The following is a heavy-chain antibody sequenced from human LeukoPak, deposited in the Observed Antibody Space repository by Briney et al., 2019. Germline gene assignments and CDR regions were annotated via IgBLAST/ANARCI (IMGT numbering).Heavy chain of an antibody. J-gene: IGHJ4*02. CDR1: GGSISSYY. D-gene: IGHD3-10*01. Sequence: SETLSLTCTVSGGSISSYYWSWIRQPPGKGLEWIGYIYYSGSTNYNPSLKSRVTISVDASKNQFSLKLSSVTAADTAVYYCARERPGKPFDYWGQGTLVTVSS. CDR2: IYYSGST. V-gene: IGHV4-59*01. CDR3: ARERPGKPFDY.